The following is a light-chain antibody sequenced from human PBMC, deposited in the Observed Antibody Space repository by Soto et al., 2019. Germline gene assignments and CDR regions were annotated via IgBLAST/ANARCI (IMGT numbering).Light chain of an antibody. CDR3: QQYVSPPIT. V-gene: IGKV3-20*01. J-gene: IGKJ5*01. Sequence: TVLAKSPGTLSLSPGERATVSCRASQSVGGSSLAWYQQRPGQAPRLLIYDTSKRATGIPDRFSGSGSGTDFTLTISRLEPEDFAVYYCQQYVSPPITFGQGTRLEI. CDR1: QSVGGSS. CDR2: DTS.